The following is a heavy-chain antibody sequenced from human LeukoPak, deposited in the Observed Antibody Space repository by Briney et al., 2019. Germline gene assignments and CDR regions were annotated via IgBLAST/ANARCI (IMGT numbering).Heavy chain of an antibody. CDR2: ISGSGGST. D-gene: IGHD3-10*01. Sequence: GGSLRLSCAASEFTFSSYGMTWARQAPGKGLEWVSTISGSGGSTYYADSVKGRFTISRDNSKNTLYLQMHSLRAEDTSVYYCARGAHIQDSGTYYFYYFDYWGQGTLVTVSS. J-gene: IGHJ4*02. CDR3: ARGAHIQDSGTYYFYYFDY. CDR1: EFTFSSYG. V-gene: IGHV3-23*01.